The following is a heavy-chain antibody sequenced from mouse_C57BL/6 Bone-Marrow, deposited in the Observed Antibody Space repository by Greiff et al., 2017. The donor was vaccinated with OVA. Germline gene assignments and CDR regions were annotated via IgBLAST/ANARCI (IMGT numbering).Heavy chain of an antibody. CDR2: ISSGSSTI. V-gene: IGHV5-17*01. J-gene: IGHJ2*01. CDR3: ARGDEEYFDY. CDR1: GFTFSDYG. D-gene: IGHD3-3*01. Sequence: EVKLMESGGGLVKPGGSLKLSCAASGFTFSDYGMHWVRQAPEKGLEWVAYISSGSSTIYYADTVKGRFTISRDNAKNTLFLQMTSLRSEDTAMYYCARGDEEYFDYWGQGTTLTVSS.